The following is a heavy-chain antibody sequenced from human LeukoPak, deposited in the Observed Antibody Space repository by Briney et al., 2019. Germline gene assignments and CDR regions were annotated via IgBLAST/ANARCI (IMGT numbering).Heavy chain of an antibody. CDR2: ISYDGSNK. CDR1: GFTFSSYG. V-gene: IGHV3-30*18. J-gene: IGHJ4*02. Sequence: GGSLRLSCAASGFTFSSYGMHWVRQAPGKGLEWVAVISYDGSNKYYADSVKGRFTISRDNSKNTLYLQMNSLRAEDTAVYYCAKAGYDYGDYLDYWGQGTLVTVSS. CDR3: AKAGYDYGDYLDY. D-gene: IGHD4-17*01.